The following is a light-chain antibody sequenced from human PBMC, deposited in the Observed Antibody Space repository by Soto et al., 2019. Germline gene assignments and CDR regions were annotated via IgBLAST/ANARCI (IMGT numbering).Light chain of an antibody. Sequence: EIVMTQSPATLSVSPGERATLSCRASQSVTSDYLAWYQQKPGQSPRLLIHGASSRATGILERFSGSGSGTDFTLTISRLEPEDFAVYYCQQYGRPFGQGTKVDIK. CDR3: QQYGRP. V-gene: IGKV3-20*01. CDR1: QSVTSDY. J-gene: IGKJ1*01. CDR2: GAS.